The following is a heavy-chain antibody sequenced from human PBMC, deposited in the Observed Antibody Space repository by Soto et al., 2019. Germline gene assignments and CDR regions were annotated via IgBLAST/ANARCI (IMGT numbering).Heavy chain of an antibody. CDR3: ARDGDGRMTTNPYYYNGMDV. CDR2: VFYTGRA. V-gene: IGHV4-59*11. CDR1: DGSLGSHY. Sequence: TLCLTGTVSDGSLGSHYRSWIRQPPGRGLEWIGYVFYTGRANYNASLKSRVSISLDTSNYQFSLKLSSVTAADTAVYYCARDGDGRMTTNPYYYNGMDVWGPGTTVTVSS. J-gene: IGHJ6*02. D-gene: IGHD4-4*01.